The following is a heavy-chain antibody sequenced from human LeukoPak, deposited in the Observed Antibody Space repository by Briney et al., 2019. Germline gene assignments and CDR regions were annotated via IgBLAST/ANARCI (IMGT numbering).Heavy chain of an antibody. CDR2: ISGSGGST. D-gene: IGHD6-13*01. V-gene: IGHV3-23*01. Sequence: GGSLRLSCAASGFTFSSYAMSWVRQAPGKGLEWVSAISGSGGSTYYADSVKGRFTISRDNSKNTLYLQMNSLRAEDTAVYYCAKDVSSSWPYYYYCYGMDVWGKGTTVTVSS. J-gene: IGHJ6*04. CDR3: AKDVSSSWPYYYYCYGMDV. CDR1: GFTFSSYA.